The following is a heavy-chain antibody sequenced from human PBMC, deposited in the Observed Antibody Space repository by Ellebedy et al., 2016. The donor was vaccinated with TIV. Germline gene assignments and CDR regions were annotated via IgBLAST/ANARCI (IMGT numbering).Heavy chain of an antibody. D-gene: IGHD6-6*01. V-gene: IGHV4-61*01. CDR1: GGSVSSGSYY. J-gene: IGHJ6*03. Sequence: SETLSLTXTVSGGSVSSGSYYWSWIRQPPGKGLEWIGYIYYSGSTNYNPSLKSRVTISVDTSKNQFSLKLSSVTAADTAVYYCARTPSIAARPPNYYYMDVWGKGTTVTVSS. CDR2: IYYSGST. CDR3: ARTPSIAARPPNYYYMDV.